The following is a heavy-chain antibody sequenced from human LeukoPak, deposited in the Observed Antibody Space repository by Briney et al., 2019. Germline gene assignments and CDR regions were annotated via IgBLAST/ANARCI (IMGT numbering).Heavy chain of an antibody. D-gene: IGHD3-10*01. V-gene: IGHV3-23*01. J-gene: IGHJ4*02. CDR1: GFTFSSYA. CDR2: ISGSGGST. Sequence: PGGSLRLSCAASGFTFSSYAMSWVRQAPGKGLEWVSAISGSGGSTYYADSVKGRFTISRDNSKNTLYLQMNSLRAEDTAVYYCCGDAPGVLLWFGDPADYWGQGTLLTVSS. CDR3: CGDAPGVLLWFGDPADY.